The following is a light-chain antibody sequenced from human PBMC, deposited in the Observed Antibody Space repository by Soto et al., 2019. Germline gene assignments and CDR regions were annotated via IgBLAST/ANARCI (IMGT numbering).Light chain of an antibody. V-gene: IGKV3-15*01. CDR1: QSVSSN. CDR3: QQYNDWPLT. Sequence: EIVMTQSPATLSVSPGERATLSCRASQSVSSNLAWYQQKPGQTPKLLIYVASTRATGIPARFSGSGSGTGFTLTISSLQSEDFAIYYCQQYNDWPLTFGGGTKVEIK. CDR2: VAS. J-gene: IGKJ4*01.